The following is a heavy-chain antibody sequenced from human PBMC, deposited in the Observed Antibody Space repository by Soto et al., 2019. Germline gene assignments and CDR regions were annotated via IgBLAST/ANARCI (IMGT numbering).Heavy chain of an antibody. Sequence: SQTLSLTCAISGDSVSSNSAAWNWIRQSPSRGLEWLGRTYYRSKWYNDYAVSVKSRITINPDTSKNQFSLQLNSVTPEDTAVYYCARAYSYCSSTSCYAFDIWGQGTMVTVSS. CDR3: ARAYSYCSSTSCYAFDI. J-gene: IGHJ3*02. V-gene: IGHV6-1*01. D-gene: IGHD2-2*01. CDR1: GDSVSSNSAA. CDR2: TYYRSKWYN.